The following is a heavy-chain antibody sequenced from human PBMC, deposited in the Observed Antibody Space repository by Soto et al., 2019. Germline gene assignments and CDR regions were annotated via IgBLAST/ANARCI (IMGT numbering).Heavy chain of an antibody. CDR3: SREVGGAHGY. Sequence: QVQLVESGGGVVQPGRSLRLSCAASGFTFSSYAMHWVRQAPVKGLEWVAVISYDGSNKYYADSVKGRFTISRDNSKNTLYLQMNSLRGEDTAVYYCSREVGGAHGYLGQGTLVNVSS. CDR2: ISYDGSNK. CDR1: GFTFSSYA. V-gene: IGHV3-30*14. J-gene: IGHJ4*02. D-gene: IGHD1-26*01.